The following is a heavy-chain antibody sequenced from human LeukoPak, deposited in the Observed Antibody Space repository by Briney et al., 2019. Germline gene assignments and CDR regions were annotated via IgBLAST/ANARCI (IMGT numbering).Heavy chain of an antibody. CDR3: ARDYKYAFDN. Sequence: PGGSLRLSCAPSGFTLRDYSMNWVRQAPRRGVEWISYIGIDSGNTNYADSVKGRFTISADKAKNSLYLQMNSLRVKDTAVYYCARDYKYAFDNWGEGTLVTVSS. V-gene: IGHV3-48*01. CDR1: GFTLRDYS. D-gene: IGHD5-24*01. J-gene: IGHJ4*02. CDR2: IGIDSGNT.